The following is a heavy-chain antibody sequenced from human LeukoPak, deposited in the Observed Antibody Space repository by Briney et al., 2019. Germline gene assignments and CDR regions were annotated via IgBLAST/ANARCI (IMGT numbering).Heavy chain of an antibody. Sequence: PSETLSLTCTVSGGSISSSSYYWGWIRQPPGKGLEWIGSIYYSGSTYYNPSLKSRVTISVDTSKNQFSLKLSSVTAADTAVYYCARDSYYYDSSGYYLLPLNYWGQGTLVTVSS. CDR2: IYYSGST. CDR3: ARDSYYYDSSGYYLLPLNY. V-gene: IGHV4-39*07. CDR1: GGSISSSSYY. J-gene: IGHJ4*02. D-gene: IGHD3-22*01.